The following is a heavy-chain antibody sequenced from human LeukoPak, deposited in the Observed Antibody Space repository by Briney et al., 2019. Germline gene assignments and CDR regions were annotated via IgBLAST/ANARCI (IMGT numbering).Heavy chain of an antibody. Sequence: GGSLRLSCAASGFTFSSYGMHWVRQAPGKRLEWVAFIRYDGSNKYYADSVKGRFTISRDNSKNTLYLQMNSLRAEDTAVYYCAKDWVITMVRGYYFDYWGQGTLVTVSS. V-gene: IGHV3-30*02. J-gene: IGHJ4*02. CDR2: IRYDGSNK. CDR1: GFTFSSYG. D-gene: IGHD3-10*01. CDR3: AKDWVITMVRGYYFDY.